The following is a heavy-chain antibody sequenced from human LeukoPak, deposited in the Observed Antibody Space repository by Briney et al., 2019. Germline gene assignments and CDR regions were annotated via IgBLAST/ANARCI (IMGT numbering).Heavy chain of an antibody. V-gene: IGHV3-7*01. CDR3: ARDTSRIAAAGTDYYYYYYMDV. Sequence: PGGSLRLSCAASGFTFSSYWMSWVRQAPGKGLEWVANIKQDGREKYYVDSVKGRFTISRDNAKNSLYLQMNSLRAEDTAVYYCARDTSRIAAAGTDYYYYYYMDVWGKGTTVTISS. CDR1: GFTFSSYW. CDR2: IKQDGREK. D-gene: IGHD6-13*01. J-gene: IGHJ6*03.